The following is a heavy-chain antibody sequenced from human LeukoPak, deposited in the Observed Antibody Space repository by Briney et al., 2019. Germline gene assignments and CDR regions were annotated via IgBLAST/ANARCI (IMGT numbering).Heavy chain of an antibody. CDR2: IYSGGST. CDR3: ARGFWRDGMDV. J-gene: IGHJ6*02. CDR1: GFTVSSNY. D-gene: IGHD3-3*01. Sequence: GGSLRLSCAASGFTVSSNYMSWIRQAPGKGLEWISVIYSGGSTYYADSVKGRFTISRDNSKNTLYLQMNSLRAEDTAVYYCARGFWRDGMDVWGQGTTVTVSS. V-gene: IGHV3-53*01.